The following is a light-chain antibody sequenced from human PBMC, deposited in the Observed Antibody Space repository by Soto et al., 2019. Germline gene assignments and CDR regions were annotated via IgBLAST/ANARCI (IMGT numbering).Light chain of an antibody. J-gene: IGKJ2*01. CDR1: QSVSSIY. Sequence: DIVLTQSPGTLSLTPGERATLSCRASQSVSSIYLAWYQQKPGQAPRLLIYGALSRATGIPDRFSGSGSGTDYTLTISRLEPEDFAVYYCQHYGSSPYTFGQGTKLEIK. CDR3: QHYGSSPYT. CDR2: GAL. V-gene: IGKV3-20*01.